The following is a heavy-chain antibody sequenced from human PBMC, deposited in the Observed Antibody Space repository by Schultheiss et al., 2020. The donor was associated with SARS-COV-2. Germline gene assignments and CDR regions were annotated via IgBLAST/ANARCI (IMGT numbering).Heavy chain of an antibody. CDR3: ARWSIAARGYYYGMDV. V-gene: IGHV4-34*01. J-gene: IGHJ6*02. Sequence: SETLSLTCAVYGGSFSGYYWSWIRQPPGKGLEWIGEINHSGSTNYNPSLKSRVTISVDTSKNQFPLKLSSVTAADTAVYYCARWSIAARGYYYGMDVWGQGTTVTVSS. CDR2: INHSGST. CDR1: GGSFSGYY. D-gene: IGHD6-6*01.